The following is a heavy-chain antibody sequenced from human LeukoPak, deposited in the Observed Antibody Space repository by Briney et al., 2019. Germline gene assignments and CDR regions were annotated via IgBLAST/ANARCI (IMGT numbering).Heavy chain of an antibody. D-gene: IGHD5-24*01. CDR1: GYTFTGYY. Sequence: ASVKVSCKASGYTFTGYYMHWVRQAPAQGLEWMGWINPNSGGTNYAQKFQGRVTMTRDTSISTAYMELSRLRSDDTAVYYCARLRDGYNAFDYWGQGTLVTVSS. V-gene: IGHV1-2*02. CDR2: INPNSGGT. CDR3: ARLRDGYNAFDY. J-gene: IGHJ4*02.